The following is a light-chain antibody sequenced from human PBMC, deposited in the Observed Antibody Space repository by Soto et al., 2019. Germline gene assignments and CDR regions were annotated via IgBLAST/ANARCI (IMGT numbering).Light chain of an antibody. CDR1: QSINIW. V-gene: IGKV1-5*03. Sequence: DIQMTQSPSTLSASVGDRVTITCRASQSINIWLAWYQQKPGKAPNLLIYKASSLESGVPSRFSGSGSGTEFTLTISSLQPDDFATYYCQQYHTYSQTFGQGTKVEIK. CDR3: QQYHTYSQT. CDR2: KAS. J-gene: IGKJ1*01.